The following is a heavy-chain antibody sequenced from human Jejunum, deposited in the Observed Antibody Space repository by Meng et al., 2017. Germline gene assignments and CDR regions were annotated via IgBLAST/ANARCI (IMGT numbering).Heavy chain of an antibody. V-gene: IGHV7-4-1*02. CDR3: ARRSLGEMSGDPDY. Sequence: QVQLVQSGSELKNPGASVTVSCKASGYSFMTYALTWVRQAPGQGLEWMGWINTYSGSPTYAQGFTGRFVFSLDTSVSTAYLQINNLQSDDTAVYYCARRSLGEMSGDPDYWGQGTLVTVSS. CDR2: INTYSGSP. D-gene: IGHD3-16*01. CDR1: GYSFMTYA. J-gene: IGHJ4*02.